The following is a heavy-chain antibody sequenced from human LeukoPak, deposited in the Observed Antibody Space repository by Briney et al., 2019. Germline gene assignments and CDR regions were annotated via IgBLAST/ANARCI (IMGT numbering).Heavy chain of an antibody. CDR2: INHSGST. J-gene: IGHJ4*02. D-gene: IGHD5-18*01. CDR3: ARFPGYSYGYVDY. Sequence: PSETLSLTCAVYGGSFSGYYWSWIRQPPGKGLEWIGEINHSGSTNYNPSLKSRVTISVDTSKNQFSLKLSSVTAADTAVYYCARFPGYSYGYVDYWGQGTLVTVSS. V-gene: IGHV4-34*01. CDR1: GGSFSGYY.